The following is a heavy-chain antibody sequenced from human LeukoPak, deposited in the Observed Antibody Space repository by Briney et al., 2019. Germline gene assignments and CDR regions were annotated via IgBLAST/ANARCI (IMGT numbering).Heavy chain of an antibody. Sequence: SETLSLTCSVSGGSISRNTHYCGWIRQPPGKGLEWIGSIHYSGSTYYNPSLKSRVTISLDTSKNQFSLKVTSVTAADTAVYYCARRVGAHDWYFDLWGRGTLVTVSS. V-gene: IGHV4-39*01. CDR2: IHYSGST. CDR3: ARRVGAHDWYFDL. D-gene: IGHD1-26*01. J-gene: IGHJ2*01. CDR1: GGSISRNTHY.